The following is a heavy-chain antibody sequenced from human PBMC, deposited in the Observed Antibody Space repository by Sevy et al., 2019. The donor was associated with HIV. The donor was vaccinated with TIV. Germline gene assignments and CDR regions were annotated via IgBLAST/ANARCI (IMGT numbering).Heavy chain of an antibody. CDR3: VRGPSMDY. J-gene: IGHJ4*02. CDR2: ISKSGSDI. V-gene: IGHV3-21*01. Sequence: GGSLRLSCAASGFNFNIYSLNWVRQSPGKGLQWVSLISKSGSDIFYADSVKGRFTISRDNAKNSLYLQMTSLGSDDTGVYFCVRGPSMDYWGQGTLVTVSS. CDR1: GFNFNIYS.